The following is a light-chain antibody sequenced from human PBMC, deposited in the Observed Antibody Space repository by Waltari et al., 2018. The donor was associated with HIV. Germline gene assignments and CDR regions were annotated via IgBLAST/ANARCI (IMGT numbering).Light chain of an antibody. CDR3: CSYSDRRIYV. J-gene: IGLJ1*01. CDR1: SSHVGHYDL. CDR2: EVN. V-gene: IGLV2-23*02. Sequence: QSALTQPASVSGSPGQSITIPCTGTSSHVGHYDLVSWYQHHPGKAPKIIIYEVNKRPPGASNRMSGSKSGNTSSLTISGLQAEDEADYYCCSYSDRRIYVFGSGTRVSAL.